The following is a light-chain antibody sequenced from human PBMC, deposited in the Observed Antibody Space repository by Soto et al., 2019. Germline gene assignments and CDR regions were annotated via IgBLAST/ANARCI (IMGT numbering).Light chain of an antibody. J-gene: IGKJ4*01. CDR2: GTS. V-gene: IGKV3-15*01. Sequence: EIVLTQSPATLSLSPGESATLSCRASQSVSRYLAWYTQKTGQAPRLLIYGTSTRATGIPDRVSGSGSGTEFTLTISSLQSEDGAVDYCQHYNNWPLTFGGGTKVDIK. CDR3: QHYNNWPLT. CDR1: QSVSRY.